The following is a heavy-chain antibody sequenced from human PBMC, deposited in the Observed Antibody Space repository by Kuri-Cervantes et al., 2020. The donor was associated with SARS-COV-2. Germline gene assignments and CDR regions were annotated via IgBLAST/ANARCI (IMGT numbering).Heavy chain of an antibody. V-gene: IGHV3-21*01. J-gene: IGHJ6*03. Sequence: GGSLRLSCAASGFTFSSYAMSWVRQAPGKALEWVSSISGSGSYIYYADSMKGRFTISKESGENSLYLHMNSLRGDDTAVYYCARVAGEGPIYYYYMDVWGKGTTVTVSS. CDR3: ARVAGEGPIYYYYMDV. D-gene: IGHD3-10*01. CDR1: GFTFSSYA. CDR2: ISGSGSYI.